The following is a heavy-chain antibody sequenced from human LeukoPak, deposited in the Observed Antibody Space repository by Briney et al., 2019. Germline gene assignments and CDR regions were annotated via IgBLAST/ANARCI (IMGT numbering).Heavy chain of an antibody. CDR2: INPSGGST. Sequence: ASVKVSCKASGYTFTSYGISWVRQAPGQGLEWMGIINPSGGSTSYAQKFQGRVTMTRDTSTNTVYMELSSLRSEDTAVYYCARDRSVATMDTPGDYWGQGTLVTVSS. J-gene: IGHJ4*02. D-gene: IGHD5-12*01. CDR1: GYTFTSYG. CDR3: ARDRSVATMDTPGDY. V-gene: IGHV1-46*01.